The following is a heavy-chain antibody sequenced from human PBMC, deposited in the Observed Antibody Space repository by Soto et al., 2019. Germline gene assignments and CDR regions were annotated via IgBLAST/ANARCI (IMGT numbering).Heavy chain of an antibody. Sequence: PSETLSRTSTVSACSMNTSSCFGGWIRQPPGEEMDWIGIIYHSGTTYYNPSLKIRVTIAVDTSKNKFSVKMSSVTAANMAVYYCASPKIAFYSWFDPWGQGTLVTV. J-gene: IGHJ5*02. CDR2: IYHSGTT. CDR3: ASPKIAFYSWFDP. CDR1: ACSMNTSSCF. V-gene: IGHV4-39*01. D-gene: IGHD3-3*02.